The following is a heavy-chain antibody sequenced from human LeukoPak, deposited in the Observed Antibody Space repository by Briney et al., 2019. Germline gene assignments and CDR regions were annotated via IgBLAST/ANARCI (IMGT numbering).Heavy chain of an antibody. CDR3: AKEPMSKSMRYYFDY. D-gene: IGHD2-21*01. Sequence: GGSLRLSCAASGFTFSTYGMHWVRQAPGKGLEWVAVIWYDGSNKYYADSVKGRFTISRDNSKNTLYLQMNSLRAEDTGVYYCAKEPMSKSMRYYFDYWGQGTLVTVSS. J-gene: IGHJ4*02. CDR2: IWYDGSNK. CDR1: GFTFSTYG. V-gene: IGHV3-33*06.